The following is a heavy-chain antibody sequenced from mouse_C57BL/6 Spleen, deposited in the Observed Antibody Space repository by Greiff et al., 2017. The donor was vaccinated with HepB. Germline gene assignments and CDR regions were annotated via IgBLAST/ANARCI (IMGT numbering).Heavy chain of an antibody. D-gene: IGHD3-3*01. CDR3: TGLGDADY. J-gene: IGHJ2*01. CDR1: GFTFSNYW. Sequence: EVKLEESGGGLVQPGGSMKLSCVASGFTFSNYWMNWVRQSPEKGLEWVAQIRLKSDNYATQYAESVKGRFTISRDDSKSSVYLQMNNLRAEDTGMYYCTGLGDADYWGQGTTLTVSS. CDR2: IRLKSDNYAT. V-gene: IGHV6-3*01.